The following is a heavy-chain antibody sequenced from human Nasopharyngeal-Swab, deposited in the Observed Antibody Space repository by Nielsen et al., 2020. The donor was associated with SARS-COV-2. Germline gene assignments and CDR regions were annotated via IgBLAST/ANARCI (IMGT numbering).Heavy chain of an antibody. V-gene: IGHV1-69*13. J-gene: IGHJ3*02. CDR1: GGTFSSYA. CDR3: ARMRWQQLPSDAFDI. D-gene: IGHD6-13*01. CDR2: IIPIFGTA. Sequence: SVKVSCKASGGTFSSYAISWVRQDPGQGLEWMGGIIPIFGTANYAQKFQGRVTITADESTSTAYMELSSLRSEDTAVYYCARMRWQQLPSDAFDIWGQGTMVTVSS.